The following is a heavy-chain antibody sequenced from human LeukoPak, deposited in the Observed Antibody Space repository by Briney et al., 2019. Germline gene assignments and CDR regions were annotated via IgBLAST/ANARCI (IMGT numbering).Heavy chain of an antibody. V-gene: IGHV4-39*01. Sequence: PSETLSLTCTVSGVSISSGYSFWGWIRQAPEKGLEWIGSISNTGITDYNPSLRSRVTISEDASKSQFSLRLTSVTGADTAVYYCARQYLYWGQGILVTVSS. CDR2: ISNTGIT. CDR1: GVSISSGYSF. CDR3: ARQYLY. J-gene: IGHJ4*02.